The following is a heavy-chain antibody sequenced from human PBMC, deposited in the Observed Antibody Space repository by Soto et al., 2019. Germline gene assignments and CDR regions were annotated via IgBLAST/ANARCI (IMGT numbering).Heavy chain of an antibody. J-gene: IGHJ6*02. CDR2: ILYPGNT. Sequence: QVQLQESGPGLVKPSETLSLTCTVSGVSISNYYWSWIRQPPGKGLEWLGYILYPGNTNYNPSLKSRVTISVDTSKNQVSLALTSVTPADTAVYFCARAAYGSGNYYAPHYYYAMDVWGQGTTVTVSS. D-gene: IGHD3-10*01. V-gene: IGHV4-59*01. CDR1: GVSISNYY. CDR3: ARAAYGSGNYYAPHYYYAMDV.